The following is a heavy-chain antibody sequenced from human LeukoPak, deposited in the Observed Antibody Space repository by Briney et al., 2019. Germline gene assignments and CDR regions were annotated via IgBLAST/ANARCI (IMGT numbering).Heavy chain of an antibody. CDR1: GFTFSSYW. V-gene: IGHV3-7*01. CDR2: IKQDGSEQ. D-gene: IGHD6-6*01. CDR3: ARDVAPRTTDG. J-gene: IGHJ4*02. Sequence: GGSLGLSCEASGFTFSSYWMNWVRQAPGKGLEWVANIKQDGSEQYYVDSVKGRFTISRDNAKNSLYLQMNSLRAEDTAVYYCARDVAPRTTDGWGQGTLVTVSS.